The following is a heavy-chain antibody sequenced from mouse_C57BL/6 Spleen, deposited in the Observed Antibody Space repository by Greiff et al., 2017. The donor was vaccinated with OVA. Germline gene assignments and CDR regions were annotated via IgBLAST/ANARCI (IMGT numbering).Heavy chain of an antibody. CDR2: IYPGSGST. V-gene: IGHV1-55*01. CDR3: ARGGYSQLREFAY. Sequence: QVQLQQPGAELVKPGASVKMSCKASGYTFTSYWITWVKQRPGQGLEWIGDIYPGSGSTNYNEKFKSKATLTVDTSSSTAYMQLSSLTSEDSAVYYCARGGYSQLREFAYWGQGTLVTVSA. CDR1: GYTFTSYW. D-gene: IGHD1-1*01. J-gene: IGHJ3*01.